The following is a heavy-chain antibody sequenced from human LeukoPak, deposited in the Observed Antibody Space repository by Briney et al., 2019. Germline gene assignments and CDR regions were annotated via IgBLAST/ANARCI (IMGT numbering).Heavy chain of an antibody. Sequence: PGGSLRLSCAASGFIFTDYYMTWIRQAPGKGLEWLSYISSSGATIYYADSVKGRFTISRDDSKNTLYLQMNSLRAEDTAAYYCAKGYYFDILSGYSSLDSWGQGTLVTVSS. V-gene: IGHV3-11*04. D-gene: IGHD3-9*01. CDR1: GFIFTDYY. CDR2: ISSSGATI. CDR3: AKGYYFDILSGYSSLDS. J-gene: IGHJ4*02.